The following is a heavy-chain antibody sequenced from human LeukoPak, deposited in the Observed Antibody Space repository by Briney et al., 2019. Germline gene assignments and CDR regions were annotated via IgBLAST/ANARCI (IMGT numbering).Heavy chain of an antibody. Sequence: TSETLSLTCAVYGGSFSGYYWSWIRQPPGKGLEWIGEINHSGSTNYNPSLKSRVTISVDTSKNQFSLKLSSVTAADTAVYYCARQAVAGTGWGQGTLVTVSS. CDR3: ARQAVAGTG. D-gene: IGHD6-19*01. CDR1: GGSFSGYY. CDR2: INHSGST. V-gene: IGHV4-34*01. J-gene: IGHJ4*02.